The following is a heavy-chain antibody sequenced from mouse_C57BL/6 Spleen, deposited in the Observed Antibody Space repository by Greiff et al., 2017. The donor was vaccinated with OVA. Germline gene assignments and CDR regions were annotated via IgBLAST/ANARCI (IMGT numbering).Heavy chain of an antibody. CDR3: TREVGYDGYYFDY. CDR1: GFTFSSYA. CDR2: ISSGGDYI. J-gene: IGHJ2*01. V-gene: IGHV5-9-1*02. D-gene: IGHD2-3*01. Sequence: EVHLVESGEGLVKPGGSLKLSCAASGFTFSSYAMSWVRQTPEKRLEWVAYISSGGDYIYYADTVKGRFTISRDNARNTLYLQMSSLKSEDTAMYYCTREVGYDGYYFDYWGQGTTLTVSS.